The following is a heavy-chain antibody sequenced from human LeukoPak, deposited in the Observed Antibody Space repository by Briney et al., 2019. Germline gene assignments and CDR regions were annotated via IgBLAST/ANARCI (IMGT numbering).Heavy chain of an antibody. J-gene: IGHJ4*02. Sequence: SGTLSLICAVSSDSISSSNWWSWVRQPPGKGLEWIGEIYHSGSTSYNPSLKSRVTISVDKSKNQFSLKLSSVTAADTAVYYCARDPILGYSGSPTGTETSGAGDDYWGQGTLVTVSS. V-gene: IGHV4-4*02. CDR1: SDSISSSNW. CDR2: IYHSGST. D-gene: IGHD1-26*01. CDR3: ARDPILGYSGSPTGTETSGAGDDY.